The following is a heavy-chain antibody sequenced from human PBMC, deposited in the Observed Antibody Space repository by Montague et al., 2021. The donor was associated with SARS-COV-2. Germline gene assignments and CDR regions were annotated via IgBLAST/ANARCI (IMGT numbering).Heavy chain of an antibody. CDR2: IYYSGST. J-gene: IGHJ3*02. CDR1: GGSISSSSYY. V-gene: IGHV4-39*01. CDR3: ARFPTTYYYDSKAGHAAPGAFDI. Sequence: SETLSLTCTVSGGSISSSSYYWGWIRQPPGKGLEWIGCIYYSGSTYYNPSLKSRVTISVDTSKNQFSLKLSSVTAADTAVYYCARFPTTYYYDSKAGHAAPGAFDIWGQGTMVTVSS. D-gene: IGHD3-22*01.